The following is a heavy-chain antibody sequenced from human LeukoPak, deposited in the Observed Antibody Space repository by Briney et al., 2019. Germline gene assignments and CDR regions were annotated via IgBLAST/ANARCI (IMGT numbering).Heavy chain of an antibody. CDR2: ISSSGSTI. Sequence: GGSLRLSCAASGFTFSSYEMNWVRQAPGKGLEWVSYISSSGSTIYYADSVKGRFTISRDNAKNSLYLQMNGLRAEDTAVYYCARVQRGLAARAGVDYWVQGTLITVSS. J-gene: IGHJ4*02. D-gene: IGHD6-6*01. V-gene: IGHV3-48*03. CDR3: ARVQRGLAARAGVDY. CDR1: GFTFSSYE.